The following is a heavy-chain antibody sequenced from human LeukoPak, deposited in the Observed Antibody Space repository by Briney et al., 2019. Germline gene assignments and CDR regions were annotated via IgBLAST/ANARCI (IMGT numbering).Heavy chain of an antibody. CDR3: ARHDNFYGGFDY. CDR1: GGSISSSSYY. Sequence: SETLSLTCTVSGGSISSSSYYWGWIRQPPGKGLEWIGSIYYSGSTYYNPSLKSRVTISVDTSKNQFSLKLSSVTAADTAVYYCARHDNFYGGFDYWGQGTLVTVSS. J-gene: IGHJ4*02. CDR2: IYYSGST. V-gene: IGHV4-39*01. D-gene: IGHD4-23*01.